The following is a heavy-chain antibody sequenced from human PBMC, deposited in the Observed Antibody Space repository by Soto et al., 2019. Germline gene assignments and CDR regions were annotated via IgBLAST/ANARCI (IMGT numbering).Heavy chain of an antibody. Sequence: EVQLLESGGGLVQPGGSLRLSCAASGFTFSSYAMSWVRQAPGKGLEWVSAISGSGGSTYYADSVKGRFTISRDNSKNTLYLQMNSLRAEDTAVYYCAKIPITIFGVVIIPYYSYMDVWGKGTTVTVSS. CDR1: GFTFSSYA. CDR3: AKIPITIFGVVIIPYYSYMDV. CDR2: ISGSGGST. V-gene: IGHV3-23*01. J-gene: IGHJ6*03. D-gene: IGHD3-3*01.